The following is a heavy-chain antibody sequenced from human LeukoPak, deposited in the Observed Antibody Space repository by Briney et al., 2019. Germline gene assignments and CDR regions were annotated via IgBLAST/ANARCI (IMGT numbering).Heavy chain of an antibody. V-gene: IGHV1-18*01. CDR2: ISGYNGNT. J-gene: IGHJ6*03. Sequence: ASVKVSCKASGYTFTSYGISWVRQAPGQGLEWMGWISGYNGNTKNAQKLQGRVTMTTDTSTSTAYMELRSLRSDDTAVYYCARAFPPAAPSYYYYMDVWGKGTTVTVSS. D-gene: IGHD2-2*01. CDR3: ARAFPPAAPSYYYYMDV. CDR1: GYTFTSYG.